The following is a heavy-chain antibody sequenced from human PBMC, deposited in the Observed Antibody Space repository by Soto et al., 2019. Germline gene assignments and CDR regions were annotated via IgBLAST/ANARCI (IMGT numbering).Heavy chain of an antibody. CDR1: GFTFEDYA. CDR3: AKEHNPVAQHFYYYMDV. J-gene: IGHJ6*03. D-gene: IGHD6-19*01. CDR2: ISWNRGSI. Sequence: EVQLVESGGGLVQPGRSLRLCCTASGFTFEDYAIHWVRQAPGKGLEWVSAISWNRGSIGYADAVEGRFSISRDNAKNSVYLQLNSLRPEDTAIYYCAKEHNPVAQHFYYYMDVWGKGTAVTVSS. V-gene: IGHV3-9*01.